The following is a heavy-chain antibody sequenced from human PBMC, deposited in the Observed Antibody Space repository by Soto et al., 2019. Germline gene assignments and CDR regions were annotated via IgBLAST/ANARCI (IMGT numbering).Heavy chain of an antibody. V-gene: IGHV3-23*01. Sequence: PGLSLRLSCASSGFPFSSYAMSWVRQTPEKGLEWVAGISGGGNDRYYADFVQGRFTFSRYNSKNTLYLQMSSLRAEDTAVYYCVKAYYYDSSGYYYWGQGTLVTVSS. CDR2: ISGGGNDR. D-gene: IGHD3-22*01. CDR1: GFPFSSYA. CDR3: VKAYYYDSSGYYY. J-gene: IGHJ4*02.